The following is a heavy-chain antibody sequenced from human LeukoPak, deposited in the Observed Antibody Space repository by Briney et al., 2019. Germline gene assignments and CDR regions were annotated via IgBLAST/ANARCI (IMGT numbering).Heavy chain of an antibody. D-gene: IGHD2-15*01. CDR1: GFTFSSYG. V-gene: IGHV3-30*18. CDR3: AKLVVVAATQNY. J-gene: IGHJ4*02. CDR2: ISYDGGNK. Sequence: GGSLRLSCAASGFTFSSYGMHWVRQAPGKGLEWVAVISYDGGNKYYADSVKGRFTISRDNSKNTLYLQMNSLRAEDTAVYYCAKLVVVAATQNYWGQGTLVTVSS.